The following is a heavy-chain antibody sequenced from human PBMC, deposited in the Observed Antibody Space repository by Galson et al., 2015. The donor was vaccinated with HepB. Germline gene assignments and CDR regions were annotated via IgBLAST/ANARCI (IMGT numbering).Heavy chain of an antibody. V-gene: IGHV5-51*01. CDR2: IYPGDSDT. D-gene: IGHD2-21*01. CDR3: ARPIQFGKIGGGGVSDY. J-gene: IGHJ4*02. Sequence: QSGAEVKKPGESLKITCKGSGYSFTSYWIGWVRQMPGKGLEWMGIIYPGDSDTRYSPSFQGQVTISADKSLSTAYLQWSSLKASDTVMYYCARPIQFGKIGGGGVSDYWGQGTLVTVSS. CDR1: GYSFTSYW.